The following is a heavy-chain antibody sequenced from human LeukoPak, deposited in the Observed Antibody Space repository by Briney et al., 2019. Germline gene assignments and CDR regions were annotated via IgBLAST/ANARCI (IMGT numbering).Heavy chain of an antibody. CDR1: GFTFNNYA. J-gene: IGHJ3*02. V-gene: IGHV3-21*01. Sequence: GGSLRLSCAASGFTFNNYAMTWVRQAPGKGLEWVSSISSSSSYIYYADSVKGRFTISRDNAKNSLYLQLNSLRAEDTAVYYCARDSEGIIAVAGKDAFDIWGQGTMVTVSS. CDR2: ISSSSSYI. D-gene: IGHD6-19*01. CDR3: ARDSEGIIAVAGKDAFDI.